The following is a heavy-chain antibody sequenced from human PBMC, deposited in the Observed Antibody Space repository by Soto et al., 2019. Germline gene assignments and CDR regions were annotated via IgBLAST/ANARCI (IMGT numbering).Heavy chain of an antibody. Sequence: SGPTLVNPTQTLTLTCTFSGFSLSTSGMCVTWIRQPPGKALEWLARIDWDDDKYYSTSLKTRLTISKDTSKNQVVLRMTNMDPVDTATYYCARIVRYYDSSGYHYYFDYWGQGTLVTVSS. CDR3: ARIVRYYDSSGYHYYFDY. J-gene: IGHJ4*02. CDR2: IDWDDDK. D-gene: IGHD3-22*01. V-gene: IGHV2-70*11. CDR1: GFSLSTSGMC.